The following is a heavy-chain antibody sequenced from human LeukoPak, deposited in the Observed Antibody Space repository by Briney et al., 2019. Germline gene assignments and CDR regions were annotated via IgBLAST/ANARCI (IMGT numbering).Heavy chain of an antibody. CDR2: ISGSGGST. V-gene: IGHV3-23*01. D-gene: IGHD3-16*01. CDR1: GFTFSSYA. Sequence: GGSLRLSCAASGFTFSSYAMSWVRQAPGKGLEWVSAISGSGGSTYYADSVKGRFTISRDNSKNTLYLQKNSLRAEDTAVYYCAKSYDYVWGSHSNYWGQGTLVTVSS. J-gene: IGHJ4*02. CDR3: AKSYDYVWGSHSNY.